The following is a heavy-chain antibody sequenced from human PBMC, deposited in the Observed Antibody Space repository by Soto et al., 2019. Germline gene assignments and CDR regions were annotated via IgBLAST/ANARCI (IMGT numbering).Heavy chain of an antibody. J-gene: IGHJ5*02. Sequence: QVQLQESGPGLVKPSQTLSLTCTVSGGSISSGGYYWSWIRQHPGKGLEWIGYIYYSGSTYYNPSLKSRVTISVDTSKNQFSLKLSSVTAADTAVYYCARGGPGGSYLDNWFDPWGQGTLVTVSS. CDR2: IYYSGST. CDR1: GGSISSGGYY. CDR3: ARGGPGGSYLDNWFDP. V-gene: IGHV4-31*03. D-gene: IGHD1-26*01.